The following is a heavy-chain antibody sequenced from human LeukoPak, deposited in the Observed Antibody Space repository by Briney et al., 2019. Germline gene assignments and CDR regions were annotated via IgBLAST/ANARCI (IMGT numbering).Heavy chain of an antibody. CDR2: INHSGST. V-gene: IGHV4-34*01. CDR1: GGSFSGYY. D-gene: IGHD3-16*01. CDR3: ARWLYGYVH. Sequence: SETLSLTCAVYGGSFSGYYWSWIRQPPGKGLEWIGEINHSGSTNYNPSLKSRVTISVDTSKNQSSLKLSSVTAADTAVYYCARWLYGYVHWGQGTLVTVSS. J-gene: IGHJ4*02.